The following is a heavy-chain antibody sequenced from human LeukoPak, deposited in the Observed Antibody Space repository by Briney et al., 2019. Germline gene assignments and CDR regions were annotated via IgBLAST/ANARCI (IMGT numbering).Heavy chain of an antibody. CDR3: ARSTCGGDCYNNPYHFDY. CDR2: ISYTTGT. V-gene: IGHV4-59*01. Sequence: SETLFLTCTVSGGSISSYYWSWIRQPPGKGLEWIAYISYTTGTNYNPSLKSRVTVSVDTSKNRFSLSLSSVTAADTAVYYCARSTCGGDCYNNPYHFDYWGQGTLVTVSS. D-gene: IGHD2-21*02. CDR1: GGSISSYY. J-gene: IGHJ4*02.